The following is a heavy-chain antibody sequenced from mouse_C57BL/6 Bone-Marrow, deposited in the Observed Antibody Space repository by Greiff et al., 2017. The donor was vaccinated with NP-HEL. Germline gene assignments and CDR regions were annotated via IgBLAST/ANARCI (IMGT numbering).Heavy chain of an antibody. CDR3: ARNYYSNYFDY. J-gene: IGHJ2*01. CDR2: ISSGGSYT. D-gene: IGHD2-5*01. V-gene: IGHV5-6*01. CDR1: GFTFSSYG. Sequence: EVQVVESGGDLVKPGGSLKLSCAASGFTFSSYGMSWVRQTPDKRLEWVATISSGGSYTYYPDSVKGRFPISRDNAKNTLYLQMSSLKSEDTAMYYCARNYYSNYFDYWGQGTTLTVSS.